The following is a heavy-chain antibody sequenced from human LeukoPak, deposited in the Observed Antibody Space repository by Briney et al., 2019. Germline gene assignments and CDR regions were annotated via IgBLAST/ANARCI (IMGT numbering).Heavy chain of an antibody. CDR3: EKLDSSLWSYFDY. CDR2: IRYDGSDK. V-gene: IGHV3-30*02. CDR1: LVTFSSYG. Sequence: PGGALRVSCAAPLVTFSSYGMHSGPPAPGKGLECVAFIRYDGSDKYYADSVKGRLTISRDNSKNTLYLQMNSLRAEDTAVYYCEKLDSSLWSYFDYWGQGTLVTVSS. J-gene: IGHJ4*02. D-gene: IGHD3/OR15-3a*01.